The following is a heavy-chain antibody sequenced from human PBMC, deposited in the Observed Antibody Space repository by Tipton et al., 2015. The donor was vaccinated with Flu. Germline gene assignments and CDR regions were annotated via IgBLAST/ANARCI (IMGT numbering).Heavy chain of an antibody. V-gene: IGHV4-38-2*01. J-gene: IGHJ5*02. D-gene: IGHD4-11*01. CDR3: ARRDYSNYVSDPKSWFDP. CDR2: VSRTGST. CDR1: GDSISSDYY. Sequence: TLSLTCAVSGDSISSDYYWGWIRQFPGKGLEWIGTVSRTGSTIYNPSLKSRVSISIDTSKNQFSLKMKSVTATDMAVYYCARRDYSNYVSDPKSWFDPWGQGALVGVAS.